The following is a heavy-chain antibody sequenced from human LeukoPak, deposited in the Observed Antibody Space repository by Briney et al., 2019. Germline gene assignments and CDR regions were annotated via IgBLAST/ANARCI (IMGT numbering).Heavy chain of an antibody. V-gene: IGHV1-18*04. CDR1: GYSFTAFY. CDR3: ARDYYDSSGYYYVFAY. J-gene: IGHJ4*02. CDR2: ISAYNGNT. Sequence: GASVKVSCKTSGYSFTAFYIHWVRQAPGQGLEWMGWISAYNGNTNQAQKLQGRVTMTTDTSTRTAYMELRSLRSDDTAVYYCARDYYDSSGYYYVFAYWGQGTLVTVSS. D-gene: IGHD3-22*01.